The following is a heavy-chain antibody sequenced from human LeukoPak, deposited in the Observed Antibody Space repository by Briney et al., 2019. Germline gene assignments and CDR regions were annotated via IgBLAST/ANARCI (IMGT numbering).Heavy chain of an antibody. J-gene: IGHJ5*02. CDR3: ARRIDP. CDR2: INHSGST. Sequence: PSETLSLTCAVYGVSLSGHSWTWIRQPPGKGLEWLGEINHSGSTNYNPSLKSRVTISIDTSNNQFSLKLSSVTAADTAVYYCARRIDPWGQGTLVTVSS. V-gene: IGHV4-34*01. CDR1: GVSLSGHS.